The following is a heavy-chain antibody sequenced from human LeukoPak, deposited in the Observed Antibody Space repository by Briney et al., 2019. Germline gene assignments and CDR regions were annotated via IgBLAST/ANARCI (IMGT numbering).Heavy chain of an antibody. D-gene: IGHD2-15*01. J-gene: IGHJ4*02. Sequence: PSQTLSLTCTVSGGSISTYYWSWIRQPPGKGLEWIGYTYYSGSTNYNPSLKSRVTISLDTSKTQFSLNLSSVTAADTAVYYCARGRQWSSYWGQGTLVTVSS. CDR3: ARGRQWSSY. CDR2: TYYSGST. CDR1: GGSISTYY. V-gene: IGHV4-59*01.